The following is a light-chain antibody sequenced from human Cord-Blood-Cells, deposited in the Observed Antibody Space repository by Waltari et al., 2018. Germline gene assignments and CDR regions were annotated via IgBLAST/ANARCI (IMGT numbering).Light chain of an antibody. Sequence: DIVMTQSPLSLPVTPGEPASISCRSSQCLLHSNGYNYLDWYLQKPGQSPQLLIYLGSNRASGVPDRFSGSGSGTDFTLKISRVEAEDVGVYYCMQALQTPATFDQGP. CDR2: LGS. V-gene: IGKV2-28*01. J-gene: IGKJ1*01. CDR1: QCLLHSNGYNY. CDR3: MQALQTPAT.